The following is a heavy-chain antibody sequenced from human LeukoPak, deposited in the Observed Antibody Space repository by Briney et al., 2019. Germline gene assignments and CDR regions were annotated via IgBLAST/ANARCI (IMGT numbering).Heavy chain of an antibody. J-gene: IGHJ5*02. Sequence: GASVKVSCKASGGTFSSYAISWVRQAPGQGLEWMGRIIPILGIANYAQKFQARVTITADKSTSTAYMELSSLRSEDTAVYYCASQITIFGVVRFDPWGQGTLVTVSS. CDR2: IIPILGIA. CDR3: ASQITIFGVVRFDP. V-gene: IGHV1-69*04. D-gene: IGHD3-3*01. CDR1: GGTFSSYA.